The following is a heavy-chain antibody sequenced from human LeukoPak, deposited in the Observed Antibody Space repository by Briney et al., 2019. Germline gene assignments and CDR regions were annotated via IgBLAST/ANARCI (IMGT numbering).Heavy chain of an antibody. CDR1: GYTFTSYG. CDR3: ARDRPNCSSTSCYII. CDR2: ISAYNGNT. D-gene: IGHD2-2*02. V-gene: IGHV1-18*01. J-gene: IGHJ4*02. Sequence: ASVKVSCKASGYTFTSYGISWVRQAPGQGLEWMGWISAYNGNTNYAQKLQGRVTMTTDTSTSTAYMELRSLRSDDTAVYYCARDRPNCSSTSCYIIWGQGTLVTVSS.